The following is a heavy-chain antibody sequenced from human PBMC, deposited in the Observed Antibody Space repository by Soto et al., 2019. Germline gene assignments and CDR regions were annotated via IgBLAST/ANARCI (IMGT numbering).Heavy chain of an antibody. D-gene: IGHD2-15*01. J-gene: IGHJ6*02. V-gene: IGHV1-69*13. Sequence: ASVKVSCKASGGTFSSYAISWVRQAPGQGLEWMGGIIPIFGTANYAQKFQGRVTITADESTSTAYMELSSLRSEDTAVYYCARAAQENYYYYGMDLWGQGTKVAVSS. CDR2: IIPIFGTA. CDR3: ARAAQENYYYYGMDL. CDR1: GGTFSSYA.